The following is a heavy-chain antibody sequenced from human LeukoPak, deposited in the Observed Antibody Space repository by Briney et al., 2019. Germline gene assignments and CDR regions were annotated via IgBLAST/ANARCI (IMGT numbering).Heavy chain of an antibody. CDR2: IIPIFGTA. J-gene: IGHJ4*02. D-gene: IGHD3-22*01. CDR3: ASPSGGLSYYYDSSGYSDRLLLDY. CDR1: GYTFTSYG. V-gene: IGHV1-69*01. Sequence: ASVKVSCKASGYTFTSYGISWVRQAPGQGLEWMGGIIPIFGTANYAQKFQGRVTITADESTSTAYMELSSLRSEDTAVYYCASPSGGLSYYYDSSGYSDRLLLDYWGQGTLVTVSS.